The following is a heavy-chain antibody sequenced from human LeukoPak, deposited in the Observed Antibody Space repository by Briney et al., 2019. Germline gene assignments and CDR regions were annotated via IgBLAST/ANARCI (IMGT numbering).Heavy chain of an antibody. J-gene: IGHJ3*02. Sequence: GGSLRLSCAASGFTFNNYAMRWVRQAPGKGLEWVSAISGDGDNTYYADSVKGRFTISRDNAKNSLYLQMNSLRAEDTAVYYCARGDIVVVPAAHEDAFDIWGQGTMVTVSS. CDR1: GFTFNNYA. CDR2: ISGDGDNT. V-gene: IGHV3-23*01. D-gene: IGHD2-2*01. CDR3: ARGDIVVVPAAHEDAFDI.